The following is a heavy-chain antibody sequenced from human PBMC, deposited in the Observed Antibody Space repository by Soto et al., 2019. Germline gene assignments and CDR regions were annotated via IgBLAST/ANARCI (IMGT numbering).Heavy chain of an antibody. J-gene: IGHJ4*02. CDR2: ISGSGGST. D-gene: IGHD3-10*01. CDR1: GFTFSSYA. Sequence: EVKLLESRGGLVQPGGSLRLSCAASGFTFSSYAMSWVRQAPGKGLEWVSAISGSGGSTYYADSVKGRFTISRDNSKNTLYLQMNSLRAEDTAVYYCAKASGWFGEFDYWGQGTQVTVSS. V-gene: IGHV3-23*01. CDR3: AKASGWFGEFDY.